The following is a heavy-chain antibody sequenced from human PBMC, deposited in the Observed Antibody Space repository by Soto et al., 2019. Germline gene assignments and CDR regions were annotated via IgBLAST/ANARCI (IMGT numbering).Heavy chain of an antibody. CDR1: GYTFTSYG. CDR2: ISPYNGNT. D-gene: IGHD3-3*01. V-gene: IGHV1-18*04. J-gene: IGHJ6*02. CDR3: ARYYDFWSGQTPYGMDV. Sequence: QVHLVQSGAEVKKSGASVKVSCKASGYTFTSYGINWVRQAPGQGLEWMGWISPYNGNTNYAQKFQGRVTMTTDTSTRTAYLEVRSLRSDDTAEYYCARYYDFWSGQTPYGMDVWGQGTTVTVSS.